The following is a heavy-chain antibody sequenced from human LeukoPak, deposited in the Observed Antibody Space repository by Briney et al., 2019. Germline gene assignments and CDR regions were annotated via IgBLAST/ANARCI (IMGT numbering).Heavy chain of an antibody. CDR1: GGSISSYY. CDR2: IYYSGST. Sequence: SETLSLTCTVSGGSISSYYWSWIRQPPGKALEWIGYIYYSGSTNYNPSLKSRVTISVDTSKNQFSLKLSSVTAADTAVYYCAKGPVVRGVTVILKTGEKGALDYWGQGTLVTVSS. CDR3: AKGPVVRGVTVILKTGEKGALDY. D-gene: IGHD3-10*01. V-gene: IGHV4-59*01. J-gene: IGHJ4*02.